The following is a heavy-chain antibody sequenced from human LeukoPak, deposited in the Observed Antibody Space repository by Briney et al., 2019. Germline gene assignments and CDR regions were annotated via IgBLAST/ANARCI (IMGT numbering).Heavy chain of an antibody. V-gene: IGHV3-7*05. CDR1: GFTFSNYA. Sequence: GGSLRLSCADSGFTFSNYAMTWVRQAPGKGLEWVANIKKDGGEQYYGDSVKGRFTISRDNTKNSLYLQMNSLRAEDTAMYYCTTYYDSGPSKDWGQGTLVTVSS. CDR2: IKKDGGEQ. D-gene: IGHD3-22*01. J-gene: IGHJ4*02. CDR3: TTYYDSGPSKD.